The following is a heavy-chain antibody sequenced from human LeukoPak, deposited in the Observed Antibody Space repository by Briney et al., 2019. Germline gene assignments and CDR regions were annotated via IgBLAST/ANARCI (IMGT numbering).Heavy chain of an antibody. CDR2: IYKNAIT. D-gene: IGHD3-10*01. CDR1: GFTFNSYS. Sequence: GGSLRLSCAASGFTFNSYSMNWVRQAPGKGLEWVSVIYKNAITYYADTVKGRFTISRDNSKNMLYLQMNSLGAEDTAVYYCARSLRVRGVPDYMDVWGKGTTVTISS. CDR3: ARSLRVRGVPDYMDV. J-gene: IGHJ6*03. V-gene: IGHV3-53*01.